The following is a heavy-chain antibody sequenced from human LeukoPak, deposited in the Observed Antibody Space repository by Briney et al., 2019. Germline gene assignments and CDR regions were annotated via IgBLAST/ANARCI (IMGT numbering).Heavy chain of an antibody. Sequence: GGSLRLSCAASGFTFSGYAMSWVPPAPGKGREWVSPISGIGGSTYYADSVKGLFTISRDNSKNTLYLQMNSLRAEDTAVYYCAKDYSTRGDYWGQGTLVTVSS. V-gene: IGHV3-23*01. CDR2: ISGIGGST. D-gene: IGHD6-13*01. CDR1: GFTFSGYA. J-gene: IGHJ4*02. CDR3: AKDYSTRGDY.